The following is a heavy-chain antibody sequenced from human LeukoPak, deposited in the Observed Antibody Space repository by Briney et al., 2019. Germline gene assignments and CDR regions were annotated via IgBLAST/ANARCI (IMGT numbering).Heavy chain of an antibody. CDR2: IDPNSGGT. CDR3: ARALYGSGSYYNYYYYMDV. CDR1: GYTFTSYG. D-gene: IGHD3-10*01. J-gene: IGHJ6*03. Sequence: ASVKVSCKASGYTFTSYGISWVRQAPGQGLEWMGWIDPNSGGTNYAQKFQGRVTMTRDTSISTAYMELSRLRSDDTAVYHCARALYGSGSYYNYYYYMDVWGKGTTVTISS. V-gene: IGHV1-2*02.